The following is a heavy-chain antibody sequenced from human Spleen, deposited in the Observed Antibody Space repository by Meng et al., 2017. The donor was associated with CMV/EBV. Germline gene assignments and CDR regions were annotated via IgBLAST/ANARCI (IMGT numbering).Heavy chain of an antibody. CDR3: ARALVYVDAFDI. CDR1: SFIFSSYA. CDR2: ISSSSSTI. J-gene: IGHJ3*02. V-gene: IGHV3-48*04. Sequence: GESLKISCAASSFIFSSYAMHWVRQAPGKGLEWDSYISSSSSTIYYADSVKGRFTISRDNAKNSLYLQMNSLRAEDTAVYYCARALVYVDAFDIWGQGTMVTVSS. D-gene: IGHD5/OR15-5a*01.